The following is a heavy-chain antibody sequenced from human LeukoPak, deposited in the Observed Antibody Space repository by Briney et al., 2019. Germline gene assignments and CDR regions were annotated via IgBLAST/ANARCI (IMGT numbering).Heavy chain of an antibody. CDR2: IYYSGST. Sequence: PSETLSLTCTVSGGSISSYYWSWIRQPPGRGLEWLGYIYYSGSTNYHPSLKSRVTISVDTSKNQFSLKLSAVTAADTAVCYCARGGPYVTIFGVVKDYYYYYGMDVWGQGTTVTVSS. V-gene: IGHV4-59*01. CDR1: GGSISSYY. CDR3: ARGGPYVTIFGVVKDYYYYYGMDV. J-gene: IGHJ6*02. D-gene: IGHD3-3*01.